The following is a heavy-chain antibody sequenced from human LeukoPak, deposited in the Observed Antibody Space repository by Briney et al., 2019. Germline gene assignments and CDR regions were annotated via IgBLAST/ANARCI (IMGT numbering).Heavy chain of an antibody. Sequence: PSETLSLTCTVSGGSISSSPYYWAWIRQPPGRGLEWIGSIYYRGNTYHNPSLKSRVTISVDTSKNQFSLSVISVTAADTAVYFCARPTTGPATQGYDSWGRGILVTVAS. D-gene: IGHD1-1*01. V-gene: IGHV4-39*01. CDR3: ARPTTGPATQGYDS. CDR2: IYYRGNT. J-gene: IGHJ4*02. CDR1: GGSISSSPYY.